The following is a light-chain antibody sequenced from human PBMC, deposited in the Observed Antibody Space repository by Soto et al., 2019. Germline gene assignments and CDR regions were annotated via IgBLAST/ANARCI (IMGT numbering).Light chain of an antibody. CDR3: QSYDSSNHVV. CDR2: EDN. V-gene: IGLV6-57*04. CDR1: SGSIASNY. J-gene: IGLJ2*01. Sequence: NFMLAQPHSVSESPGKTVTISCTLSSGSIASNYVQWYQQRPGSAPTTVIYEDNQRPSGVPDRFSGSIDSSSNSASLTISGLKTEDEADYYCQSYDSSNHVVFGGGTQLTV.